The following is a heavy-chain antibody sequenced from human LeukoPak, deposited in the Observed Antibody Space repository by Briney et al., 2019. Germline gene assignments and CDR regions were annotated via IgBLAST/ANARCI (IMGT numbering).Heavy chain of an antibody. D-gene: IGHD3-22*01. CDR3: ARDASGYYYDPSYYFDY. CDR2: ISYDGSNK. V-gene: IGHV3-30-3*01. J-gene: IGHJ4*02. CDR1: GFTFSSYA. Sequence: GGSLRLSCAASGFTFSSYAMHWVRQAPGKGLEWVAVISYDGSNKYYADSVKGRFTISRDNSKNTLYLQMNSLRAEDTAVYYCARDASGYYYDPSYYFDYWGRGTLVTVSS.